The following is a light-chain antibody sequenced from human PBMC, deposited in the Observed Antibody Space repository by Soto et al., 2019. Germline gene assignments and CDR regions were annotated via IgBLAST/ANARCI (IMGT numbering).Light chain of an antibody. Sequence: EIVMTQSPATLSVSPGERATLSCRASQSVSSNLAWYQQKPGQAPRLLIYGASTRATGIPARFSGSGSGTEFTLTISSLLSEDFAVYYCQQYNIWPPETFGQGTKEEIK. J-gene: IGKJ1*01. CDR1: QSVSSN. CDR2: GAS. CDR3: QQYNIWPPET. V-gene: IGKV3-15*01.